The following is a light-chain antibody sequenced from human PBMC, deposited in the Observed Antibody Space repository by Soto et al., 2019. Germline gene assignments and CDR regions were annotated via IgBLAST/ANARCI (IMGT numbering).Light chain of an antibody. CDR1: QSISGW. Sequence: DIQMTQSPSTLSASVGAIVTITCRASQSISGWLAWYQQKPGKAPKLLIYKASSLESRVPSRFSGSGSETEFTLTISSLQPDDFASYYGQQYGTFGPGTKVDIK. J-gene: IGKJ3*01. CDR2: KAS. CDR3: QQYGT. V-gene: IGKV1-5*03.